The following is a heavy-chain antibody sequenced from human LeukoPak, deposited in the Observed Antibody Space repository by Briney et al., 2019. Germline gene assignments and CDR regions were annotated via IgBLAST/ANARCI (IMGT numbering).Heavy chain of an antibody. CDR3: ARQHSSSWYGNWFDP. V-gene: IGHV1-18*01. Sequence: ASVKVSCKASGGTFSSYAISWVRQAPGQGLEWMGWINPNSGGTNYAQKLQGRVTMTTDTSTSTAYMELRSLRSDDTAVYYCARQHSSSWYGNWFDPWGQGTLVTVSS. CDR2: INPNSGGT. CDR1: GGTFSSYA. D-gene: IGHD6-13*01. J-gene: IGHJ5*02.